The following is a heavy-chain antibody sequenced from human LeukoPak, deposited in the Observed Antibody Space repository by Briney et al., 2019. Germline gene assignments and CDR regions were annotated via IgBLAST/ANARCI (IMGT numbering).Heavy chain of an antibody. CDR3: VRDWNGDYFDY. CDR1: GYSISNGYY. D-gene: IGHD1-1*01. V-gene: IGHV4-38-2*02. J-gene: IGHJ4*02. Sequence: PSETLSLTCTVSGYSISNGYYWDWIRQPPGRGLEWIGNIYRSGSTSYNPSLKSRVTISRDTSKNQFSLRLTSVTAADTAVYYCVRDWNGDYFDYWGQGTLVTVSS. CDR2: IYRSGST.